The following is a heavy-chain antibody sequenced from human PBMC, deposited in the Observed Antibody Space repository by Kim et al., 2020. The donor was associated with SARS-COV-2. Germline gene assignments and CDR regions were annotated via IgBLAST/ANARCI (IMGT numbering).Heavy chain of an antibody. CDR2: IKQDGSEK. Sequence: GVSLRLSCAASGLTFSNHWMSWVRQAPGRGLEWVASIKQDGSEKYYVDSVKGRFTISRDNARNSLVLQMNSLRAEDTAVYYCARDRTEYYDILTGYYYG. J-gene: IGHJ6*01. CDR1: GLTFSNHW. CDR3: ARDRTEYYDILTGYYYG. V-gene: IGHV3-7*01. D-gene: IGHD3-9*01.